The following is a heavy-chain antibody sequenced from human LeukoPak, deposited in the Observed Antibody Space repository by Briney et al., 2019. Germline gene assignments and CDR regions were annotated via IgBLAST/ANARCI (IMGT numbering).Heavy chain of an antibody. CDR3: XXXAXXXXXPXXY. Sequence: XXAXGFTXXSYEMNWVRQAPGKGLEWVSYISSSGSTIXYADSVKGRFTISRDNSKNTLYLQMNSLRAEDTAVYYXXXXAXXXXXPXXYWGQGTLVTVSS. J-gene: IGHJ4*02. CDR1: GFTXXSYE. CDR2: ISSSGSTI. V-gene: IGHV3-48*03.